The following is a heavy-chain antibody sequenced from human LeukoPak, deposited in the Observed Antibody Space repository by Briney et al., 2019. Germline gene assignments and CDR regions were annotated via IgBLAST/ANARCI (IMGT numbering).Heavy chain of an antibody. D-gene: IGHD2-2*01. J-gene: IGHJ4*02. CDR1: GGSISSYY. CDR3: ARGPCSTSCHRSWYFDY. Sequence: SETLSLTCTVSGGSISSYYWRWIRQPPGKGLEGIGYIYYSGSTNYNPSLKSRVTISVDTSKNHFSLRLTSVTAADTAVYYCARGPCSTSCHRSWYFDYWGQGTLVTVSS. V-gene: IGHV4-59*12. CDR2: IYYSGST.